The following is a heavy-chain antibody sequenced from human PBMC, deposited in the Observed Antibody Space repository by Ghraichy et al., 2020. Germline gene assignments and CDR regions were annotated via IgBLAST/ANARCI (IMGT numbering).Heavy chain of an antibody. V-gene: IGHV3-48*02. CDR2: ISHTGSPI. D-gene: IGHD3-22*01. CDR1: GFTFSSYT. Sequence: ESLNISCAASGFTFSSYTINWVRQAPGKGLEWVSYISHTGSPIYYAGSVKGRFTISRDNAKNSVYLQMNSLRDGDMAVYYCASQYSFDSRGFDFWGQGALVTVAS. CDR3: ASQYSFDSRGFDF. J-gene: IGHJ4*02.